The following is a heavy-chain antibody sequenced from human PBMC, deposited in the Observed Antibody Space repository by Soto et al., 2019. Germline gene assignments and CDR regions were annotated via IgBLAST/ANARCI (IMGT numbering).Heavy chain of an antibody. D-gene: IGHD3-22*01. CDR3: ARGDISSASRFQY. CDR1: GDSISSGDYY. CDR2: IYYSGNT. J-gene: IGHJ1*01. V-gene: IGHV4-30-4*01. Sequence: SETLSLTCTVSGDSISSGDYYWTWIRQPPGKGLEWIGYIYYSGNTYYTPSLKSRVTFSVDTSKNQFSLNLRSVTAADTAVYYCARGDISSASRFQYWGQGTLVTVSS.